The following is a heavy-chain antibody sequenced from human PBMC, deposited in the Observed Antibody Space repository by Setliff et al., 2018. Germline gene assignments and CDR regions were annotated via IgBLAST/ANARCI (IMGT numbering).Heavy chain of an antibody. D-gene: IGHD3-3*01. CDR3: RFWSSYYKDDY. V-gene: IGHV4-34*01. CDR1: GGSFSDYY. CDR2: INQSGNT. Sequence: KTSETLSLTCTVYGGSFSDYYCGWIRQSPGKRPEWIAVINQSGNTNYNPSLNSRVSVSVDTPTNQFSLKVFSVTAADTAVYYCRFWSSYYKDDYWAQGTLVTVSS. J-gene: IGHJ4*02.